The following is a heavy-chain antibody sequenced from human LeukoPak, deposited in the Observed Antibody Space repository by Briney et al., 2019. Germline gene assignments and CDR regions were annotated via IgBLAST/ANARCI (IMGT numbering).Heavy chain of an antibody. CDR2: IYYSGST. CDR3: ARHGTGYCSSTSCSEKAFDI. CDR1: GGSISSYY. Sequence: SKTLSLTCTVSGGSISSYYWSWIRQPPGKGLEWIGYIYYSGSTNYNPSLKSRVTISVDTSKNQFSLKLSSVTAADTAVYYCARHGTGYCSSTSCSEKAFDIWGQGTMVTVSS. D-gene: IGHD2-2*01. V-gene: IGHV4-59*08. J-gene: IGHJ3*02.